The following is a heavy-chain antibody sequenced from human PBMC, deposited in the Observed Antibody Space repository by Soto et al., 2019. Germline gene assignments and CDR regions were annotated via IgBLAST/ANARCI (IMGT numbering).Heavy chain of an antibody. J-gene: IGHJ5*02. Sequence: QVQLQESGPGLVKPSETLSLTCTVSGGSISSYYWSWIRQPPGKGLEWIGYIYYSGSTNYNPSLKSRLTISLDTSKNQFSLKLSSVTAADTAVYYCARTPYSGYLWFDPWGQGTLVTVSS. D-gene: IGHD3-22*01. CDR1: GGSISSYY. CDR3: ARTPYSGYLWFDP. V-gene: IGHV4-59*01. CDR2: IYYSGST.